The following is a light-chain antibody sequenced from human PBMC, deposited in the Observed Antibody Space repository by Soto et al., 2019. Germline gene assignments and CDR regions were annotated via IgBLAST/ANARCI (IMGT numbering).Light chain of an antibody. CDR2: EVS. Sequence: QSALTQPPSASGSPGQSVTISCTGTSSDVGGYNYVSWDQQHPGKAPKLMIYEVSKRPSGVPDRFSGSKSGNTASLTVSGLQAEDEADYYGSSYAGSNNVGVGGGTKLTVL. CDR3: SSYAGSNNVG. CDR1: SSDVGGYNY. J-gene: IGLJ2*01. V-gene: IGLV2-8*01.